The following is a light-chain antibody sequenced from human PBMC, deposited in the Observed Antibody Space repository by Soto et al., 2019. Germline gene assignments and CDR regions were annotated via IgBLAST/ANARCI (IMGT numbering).Light chain of an antibody. V-gene: IGKV3-11*01. CDR3: QQRSGSPSIT. CDR2: DAS. J-gene: IGKJ5*01. Sequence: VVLTHSPATLSLSPWEIATLSCRASQSVSTYLAWYQQKPGQAPRLLIYDASRRATGIPVRFSGSGSGTDFTLIISSLEPEDFAVYFCQQRSGSPSITFGQGTRLEIK. CDR1: QSVSTY.